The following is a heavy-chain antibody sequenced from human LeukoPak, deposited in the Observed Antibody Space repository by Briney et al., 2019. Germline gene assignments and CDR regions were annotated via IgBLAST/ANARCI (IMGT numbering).Heavy chain of an antibody. J-gene: IGHJ4*02. CDR2: ISDDGRST. CDR1: GLSFSTYW. CDR3: TRVRRGSLTSVDY. V-gene: IGHV3-74*01. D-gene: IGHD1-26*01. Sequence: PGGSLRPSCAASGLSFSTYWMHWVRQAPGKGLVWVSRISDDGRSTDYAESVKGRFTISRDNAKNTLYLQMNSLRVEDTGIYYCTRVRRGSLTSVDYWGQGTLVTVSS.